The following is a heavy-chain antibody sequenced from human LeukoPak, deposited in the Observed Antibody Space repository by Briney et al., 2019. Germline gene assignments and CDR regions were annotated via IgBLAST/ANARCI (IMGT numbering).Heavy chain of an antibody. CDR3: ARGDVVVPAAIRGWFDP. D-gene: IGHD2-2*01. J-gene: IGHJ5*02. Sequence: PSETLSLTCAVYGGSFSGYYCSWIRQPPGTGLEWIREINHSGSTNYNPSLKSRVTISVDTSKNQFSLKLSSVTAADTAVYYCARGDVVVPAAIRGWFDPWGQGTLVTVSS. CDR2: INHSGST. V-gene: IGHV4-34*01. CDR1: GGSFSGYY.